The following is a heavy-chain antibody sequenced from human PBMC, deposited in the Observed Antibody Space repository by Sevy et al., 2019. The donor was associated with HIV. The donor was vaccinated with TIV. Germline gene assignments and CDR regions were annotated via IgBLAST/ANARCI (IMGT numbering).Heavy chain of an antibody. J-gene: IGHJ4*02. Sequence: SETLSLTCTVSGGSISSEIYYWSWIRQPAGKGLEWIGRIDFSGSTNYSPSLKGRVIMSVDTSKNQFSLNFSSVTAADTAIYYGARSSGWTGFGYWGQGTLVSVSS. V-gene: IGHV4-61*02. CDR1: GGSISSEIYY. D-gene: IGHD6-19*01. CDR3: ARSSGWTGFGY. CDR2: IDFSGST.